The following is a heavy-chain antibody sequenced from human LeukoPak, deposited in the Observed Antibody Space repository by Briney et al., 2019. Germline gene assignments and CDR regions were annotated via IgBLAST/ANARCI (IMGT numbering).Heavy chain of an antibody. CDR2: INPNSGGT. Sequence: ASVKVSCKASGYTFTGYYMHWVRQAPGQGLEWMGWINPNSGGTNYAQKFQGRVTMTRDTSISTAYMELSRLRSDDTAVYYCAREVVPAAPHRFDPWGQGTLVTVSS. D-gene: IGHD2-2*01. V-gene: IGHV1-2*02. CDR1: GYTFTGYY. J-gene: IGHJ5*02. CDR3: AREVVPAAPHRFDP.